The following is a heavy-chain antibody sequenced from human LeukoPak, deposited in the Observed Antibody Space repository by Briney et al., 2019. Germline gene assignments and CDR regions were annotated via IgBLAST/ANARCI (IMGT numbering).Heavy chain of an antibody. V-gene: IGHV4-39*07. CDR2: IYYGGST. D-gene: IGHD6-19*01. Sequence: SETLSLNCTVSGGSVSRNSDYWGWIRQPPGKGLEWIGSIYYGGSTYYNPSLKSRVTISVDTSKNQFSLMVSSVTAADTAVYYCARIAWGSGEGYFDYWGQGTLVTVSS. J-gene: IGHJ4*02. CDR3: ARIAWGSGEGYFDY. CDR1: GGSVSRNSDY.